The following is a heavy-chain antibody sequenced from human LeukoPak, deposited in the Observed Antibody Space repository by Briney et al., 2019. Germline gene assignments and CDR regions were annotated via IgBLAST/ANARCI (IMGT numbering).Heavy chain of an antibody. Sequence: GGSLRLSCAASGFTFSSYAMSWVRQAPGKGLEWVSAISGSGGSTYYADSVKDRFTISRDNSKNTLYLQMNSLRAEDTAVYYCAKDALLAAAGQYYFDYWGQGTLVTVSS. D-gene: IGHD6-13*01. CDR2: ISGSGGST. CDR3: AKDALLAAAGQYYFDY. J-gene: IGHJ4*02. V-gene: IGHV3-23*01. CDR1: GFTFSSYA.